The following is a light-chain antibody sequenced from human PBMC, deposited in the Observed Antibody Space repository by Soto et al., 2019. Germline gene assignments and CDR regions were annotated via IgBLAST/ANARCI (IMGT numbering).Light chain of an antibody. CDR1: QSVSSSY. V-gene: IGKV3D-20*02. CDR2: AAS. CDR3: QQRSNWPPVT. Sequence: EIVLTQSPGTLSLSPGERATLSCRASQSVSSSYFAWYQQKPGQAPRLLIYAASSRATGIPDRFSGSGSGTDFTLTISSLDPEDFAVYYCQQRSNWPPVTFGGGTKVEIK. J-gene: IGKJ4*01.